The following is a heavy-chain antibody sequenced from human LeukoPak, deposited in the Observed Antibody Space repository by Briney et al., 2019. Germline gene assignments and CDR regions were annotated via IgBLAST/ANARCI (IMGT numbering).Heavy chain of an antibody. CDR1: GFTFSHYW. CDR2: ISSSSSYI. D-gene: IGHD1-26*01. Sequence: PGGSLRLSCAASGFTFSHYWMNWVRQAPGKGPEWVSSISSSSSYIYYADSVKGRFTISRDNAKNSLYLQMNSLRAEDTAVYYCASGVGAIVGYFDYWGQGTLVTVSS. CDR3: ASGVGAIVGYFDY. J-gene: IGHJ4*02. V-gene: IGHV3-21*01.